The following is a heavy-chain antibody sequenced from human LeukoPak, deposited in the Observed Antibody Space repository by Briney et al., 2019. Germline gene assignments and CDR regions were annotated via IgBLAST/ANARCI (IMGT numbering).Heavy chain of an antibody. Sequence: PSETLSLTCAVYGGSFSGYYWSWIRQPPGKGLEWVGEINHSGSTNYNPSLKSRVTISVDTSKNQFSLKLSSMTAADTAVYYCARGRGAARPNYYYMDVWGKGTTVTVSS. V-gene: IGHV4-34*01. CDR2: INHSGST. CDR1: GGSFSGYY. CDR3: ARGRGAARPNYYYMDV. J-gene: IGHJ6*03. D-gene: IGHD6-6*01.